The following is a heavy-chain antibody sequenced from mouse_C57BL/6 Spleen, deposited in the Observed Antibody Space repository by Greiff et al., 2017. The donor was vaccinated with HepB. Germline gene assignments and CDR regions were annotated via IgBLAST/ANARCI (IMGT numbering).Heavy chain of an antibody. J-gene: IGHJ1*03. CDR1: GFTFSSYA. Sequence: EVKLVESGEGLVKPGGSLKLSCAASGFTFSSYAMSWVRQSPEKRLEWVAYISSGGDYIYYADTVKGRFTISRDNARNTLYLQMSSLKSEDTAMYYCTRESYYGSSYSYFDVWGTGTTVTVSS. V-gene: IGHV5-9-1*02. CDR2: ISSGGDYI. D-gene: IGHD1-1*01. CDR3: TRESYYGSSYSYFDV.